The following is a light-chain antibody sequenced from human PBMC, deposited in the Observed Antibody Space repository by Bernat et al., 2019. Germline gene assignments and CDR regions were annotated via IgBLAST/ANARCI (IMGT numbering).Light chain of an antibody. Sequence: QSALTQPASVSGSPGQSITISCPGTSSDVGAYNYVSWYQQHPGKAPKLIIYDVSIRPSGVSDRFSGSKSGNTASLTFSGLRAEDEADYYCSSHTSSNTLVFSGGTKLTVL. CDR1: SSDVGAYNY. CDR2: DVS. CDR3: SSHTSSNTLV. J-gene: IGLJ3*02. V-gene: IGLV2-14*03.